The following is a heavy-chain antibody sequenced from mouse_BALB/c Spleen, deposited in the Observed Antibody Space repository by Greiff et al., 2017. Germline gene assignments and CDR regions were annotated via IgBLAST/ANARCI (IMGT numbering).Heavy chain of an antibody. CDR2: INSNGGST. D-gene: IGHD1-1*01. CDR3: ARYYGYFDY. J-gene: IGHJ2*01. Sequence: EVKLVESGGGLVQPGGSLKLSCAASGFTFSSYGMSCVRQTPDKRLELVATINSNGGSTYYPDSVKGRFTISRDNAKNTLYLQMSSLKSEDTAMYYCARYYGYFDYWGQGTTLTVSS. V-gene: IGHV5-6-3*01. CDR1: GFTFSSYG.